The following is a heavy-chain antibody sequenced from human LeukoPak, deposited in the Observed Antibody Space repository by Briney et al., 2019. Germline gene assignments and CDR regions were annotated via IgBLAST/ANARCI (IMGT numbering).Heavy chain of an antibody. V-gene: IGHV3-7*03. CDR2: IKQDGSEK. CDR1: GFTFSSYW. Sequence: QAGGSLRLSCAASGFTFSSYWMSWVRQAPGKGLEWVANIKQDGSEKYYVDSVKGRFTISRDNAKNSLYLQMNSLRAEDTALYYCAKDKNYYDSSGYYGYWGQGTLVTVSS. CDR3: AKDKNYYDSSGYYGY. J-gene: IGHJ4*02. D-gene: IGHD3-22*01.